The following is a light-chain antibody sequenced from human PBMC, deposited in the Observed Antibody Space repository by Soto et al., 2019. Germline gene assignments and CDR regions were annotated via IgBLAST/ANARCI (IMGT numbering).Light chain of an antibody. CDR1: SSDVGGYNY. CDR2: DVS. J-gene: IGLJ1*01. V-gene: IGLV2-14*01. Sequence: QSALTQPASVSGSPGQSITISCTGTSSDVGGYNYVSWYQQHPGKAPKLMIYDVSNRPSGVSNRFSGSKSGNTASLTISGLQHEDEADYYCSSYTSSSTHYVFGTGTKVTVL. CDR3: SSYTSSSTHYV.